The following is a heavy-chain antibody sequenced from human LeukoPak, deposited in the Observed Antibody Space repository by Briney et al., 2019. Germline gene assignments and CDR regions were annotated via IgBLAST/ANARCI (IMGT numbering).Heavy chain of an antibody. CDR1: GYTFTSNG. CDR2: VSAYNGNT. J-gene: IGHJ4*02. D-gene: IGHD3-10*01. Sequence: ASGKVSLKASGYTFTSNGISWVRQAPGQGLEWEGWVSAYNGNTNYAQKLQGRVTMTTDTSTSTAYMELRSLRSDDTAVYYCGRAADSGSYYNSGFDCWGQGTLVTVSS. CDR3: GRAADSGSYYNSGFDC. V-gene: IGHV1-18*01.